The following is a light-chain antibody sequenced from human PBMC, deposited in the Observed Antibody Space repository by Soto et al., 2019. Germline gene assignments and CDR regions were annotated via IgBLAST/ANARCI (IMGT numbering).Light chain of an antibody. CDR2: GAS. Sequence: DIQMTQSPSAMSASVGDRVTITCRASQAISHYLAWFHQRPGKVPKRLIYGASTLQSGVTSRFSGSGSGTEFTLTISSLQPEDFGTYYCLQHNTYPLSFGGGTKVE. CDR1: QAISHY. V-gene: IGKV1-17*03. CDR3: LQHNTYPLS. J-gene: IGKJ4*01.